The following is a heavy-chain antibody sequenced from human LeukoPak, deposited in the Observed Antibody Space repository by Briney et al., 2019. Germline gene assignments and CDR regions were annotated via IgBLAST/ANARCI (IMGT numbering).Heavy chain of an antibody. Sequence: GGSLRLSCAASGFTFSSYAMHWVRQAPGKGLEWVAVISYDGSNKYYADSVKGRFTTSRDNSKNTLYLQMNSLRAEDTAVYYCARDPADCSSTSCPDYWGQGTLVTVSS. CDR2: ISYDGSNK. D-gene: IGHD2-2*01. V-gene: IGHV3-30-3*01. CDR1: GFTFSSYA. CDR3: ARDPADCSSTSCPDY. J-gene: IGHJ4*02.